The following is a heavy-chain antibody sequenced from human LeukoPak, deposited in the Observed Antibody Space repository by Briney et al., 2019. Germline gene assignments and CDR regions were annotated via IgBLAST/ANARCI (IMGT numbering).Heavy chain of an antibody. D-gene: IGHD1-26*01. J-gene: IGHJ4*02. CDR3: AKGSAPDELEVGATGNDY. V-gene: IGHV3-30*18. CDR2: IAYDGKTT. CDR1: GFTFSTYG. Sequence: GGSLRLSCAASGFTFSTYGTHWVRQAPGKGLEWVAVIAYDGKTTYYADSVKGRFTISRDNSKNTVYLQMNSLRAEDTAVYYCAKGSAPDELEVGATGNDYWGQGTLVTASS.